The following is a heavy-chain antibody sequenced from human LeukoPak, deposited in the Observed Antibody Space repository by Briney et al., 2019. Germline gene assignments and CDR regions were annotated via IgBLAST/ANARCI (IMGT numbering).Heavy chain of an antibody. CDR1: GGSISSDY. Sequence: PSETLSLTCTVSGGSISSDYWSWIRQPPGKGLEWIGCISYSGSTTYNPSLKTRVTISLDTSKNQFSLKLSSVTAADTAVYYCARQASCSGTNCYPFDYWGQGTLVTVSS. J-gene: IGHJ4*02. CDR3: ARQASCSGTNCYPFDY. CDR2: ISYSGST. V-gene: IGHV4-59*08. D-gene: IGHD2-2*01.